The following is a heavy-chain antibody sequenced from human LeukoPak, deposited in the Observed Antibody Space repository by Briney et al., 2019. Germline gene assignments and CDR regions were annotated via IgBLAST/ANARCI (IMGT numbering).Heavy chain of an antibody. Sequence: GASVKVSCKASAYSFTTYDFNWVRQATGQGLEWMGWMNPNSGDTGYAQNFQGRVTMTRDTSISTAYMELSSLRSEDTAVYYCARARGDFWSGYPQYMDVWGKGTTVTVSS. D-gene: IGHD3-3*01. CDR3: ARARGDFWSGYPQYMDV. CDR1: AYSFTTYD. J-gene: IGHJ6*03. CDR2: MNPNSGDT. V-gene: IGHV1-8*01.